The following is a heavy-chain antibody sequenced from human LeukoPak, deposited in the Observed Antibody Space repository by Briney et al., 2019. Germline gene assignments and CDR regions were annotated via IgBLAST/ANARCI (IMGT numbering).Heavy chain of an antibody. CDR3: ARDLKGGGYDLYY. J-gene: IGHJ4*02. Sequence: ASVNVSCKASGYTFTSYGISWVRQAPGQGLEWMGWISGYNGNTNYAQKLRGRVTMTTDTSTSTAYMELRSLRSDDTAVYYCARDLKGGGYDLYYWGQGTLVTVSS. CDR2: ISGYNGNT. D-gene: IGHD5-12*01. V-gene: IGHV1-18*01. CDR1: GYTFTSYG.